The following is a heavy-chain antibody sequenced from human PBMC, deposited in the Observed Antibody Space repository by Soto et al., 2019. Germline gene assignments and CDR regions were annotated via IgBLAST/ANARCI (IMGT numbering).Heavy chain of an antibody. V-gene: IGHV4-39*02. Sequence: QVHLQESGPRLVEPSETLSLTCSVSGDSIRNSGHYWGWVCQPPGKGLEWIGSVYYSGTSYRKPSLKSLPAMSIDTSKHHFALRLTSVPAADTAICSCARPATVAPADAFQVWRQGTLVTVSS. CDR2: VYYSGTS. CDR3: ARPATVAPADAFQV. D-gene: IGHD6-19*01. CDR1: GDSIRNSGHY. J-gene: IGHJ3*01.